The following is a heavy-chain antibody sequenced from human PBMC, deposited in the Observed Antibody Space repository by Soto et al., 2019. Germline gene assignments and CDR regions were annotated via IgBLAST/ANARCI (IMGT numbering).Heavy chain of an antibody. CDR2: IGNKANTYTT. V-gene: IGHV3-72*01. Sequence: EVQLVESGGGLVQPGGSLRLSCAVSGFILSDHYMDWVRQPPGKGLEWVGRIGNKANTYTTQYAASVKGRFTISRDDSKNSLYLQMNSLRTEDTVVYYCARDVSGSDLVYWGQGTLVTVSS. CDR1: GFILSDHY. D-gene: IGHD1-26*01. CDR3: ARDVSGSDLVY. J-gene: IGHJ4*02.